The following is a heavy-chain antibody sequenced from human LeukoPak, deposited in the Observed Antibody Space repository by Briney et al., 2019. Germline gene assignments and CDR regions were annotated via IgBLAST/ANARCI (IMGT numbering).Heavy chain of an antibody. J-gene: IGHJ5*02. CDR2: IYYSGNS. D-gene: IGHD6-13*01. CDR1: GDSISSYY. Sequence: PSETLSLTCTVSGDSISSYYWSRIRQPPGKGLEWIGYIYYSGNSNYNPSLKSRVTISVDTSNNQFSLRLRSVTAADTAVYYCARALRQQLVTGWFDPWGQGTLVIVSS. V-gene: IGHV4-59*01. CDR3: ARALRQQLVTGWFDP.